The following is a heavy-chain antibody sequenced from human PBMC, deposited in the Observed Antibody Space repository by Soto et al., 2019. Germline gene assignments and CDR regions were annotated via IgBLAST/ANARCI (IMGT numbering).Heavy chain of an antibody. J-gene: IGHJ6*02. Sequence: GASVKVSCKASGYTFTSYGISWVRQAPGQGLEWMGWISAYNGNTNYAQKLQGRVTMTTDTSTSTAYMELRSLRAEDTAVYYCAKSILVAGTGYYYGMDVWGQGTTVTVSS. V-gene: IGHV1-18*04. CDR1: GYTFTSYG. CDR2: ISAYNGNT. D-gene: IGHD6-19*01. CDR3: AKSILVAGTGYYYGMDV.